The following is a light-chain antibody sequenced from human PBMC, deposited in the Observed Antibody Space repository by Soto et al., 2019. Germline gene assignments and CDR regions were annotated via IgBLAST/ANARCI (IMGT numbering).Light chain of an antibody. V-gene: IGLV7-46*01. CDR3: LLYYSETVV. Sequence: QTVVAQEPSLIVSPGGTVTLTCGSSTGAVTSGHYPHWFQQKPDQAPRTLIYDTSIKHSWTPARFSGSLLGGKAALTLSGAQPADEADYYCLLYYSETVVFGGGTKLTV. J-gene: IGLJ2*01. CDR2: DTS. CDR1: TGAVTSGHY.